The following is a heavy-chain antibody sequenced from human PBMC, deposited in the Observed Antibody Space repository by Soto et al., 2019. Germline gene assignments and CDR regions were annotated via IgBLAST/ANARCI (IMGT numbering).Heavy chain of an antibody. D-gene: IGHD2-21*02. V-gene: IGHV1-18*01. CDR1: GYTFTRYG. J-gene: IGHJ6*02. CDR2: ISGYDGRT. CDR3: ARKGDVPYYYSGMDV. Sequence: QVHLVQSGAEVKKPGASVKVSCKTSGYTFTRYGISWVRQAPGQGLEWMGWISGYDGRTNFAQKVQDRVTMTTDTSTSTVYIELRRLSSADTVLYYCARKGDVPYYYSGMDVWGQGTTVTVPS.